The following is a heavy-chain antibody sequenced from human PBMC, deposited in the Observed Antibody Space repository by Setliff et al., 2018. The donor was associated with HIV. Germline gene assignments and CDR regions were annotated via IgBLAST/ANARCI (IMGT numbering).Heavy chain of an antibody. V-gene: IGHV3-21*01. J-gene: IGHJ4*02. CDR1: GFTFSSYS. Sequence: PGGSLRLSCAASGFTFSSYSMNWVRQAPGKGLEWVSSISSNSGEIFYAESLKGRFTISRDNAKSTLYLQMNSLSPDDTAVYYCVKDPREGAGYFDYWGQGALVTVSS. CDR2: ISSNSGEI. CDR3: VKDPREGAGYFDY. D-gene: IGHD1-26*01.